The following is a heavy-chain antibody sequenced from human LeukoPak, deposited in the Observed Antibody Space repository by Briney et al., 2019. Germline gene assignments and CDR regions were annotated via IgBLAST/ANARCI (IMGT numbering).Heavy chain of an antibody. J-gene: IGHJ4*02. Sequence: GASVKVSCKASGYTFTSYGISWVRQAPGQGLEWMGWISAYNGNTNYAQKLQGRVTMTTDTSTSTAYMELRSLRSDDTAVYYCARGSYYYDSSGYYPFGYWGQGTLVTVSS. V-gene: IGHV1-18*01. CDR2: ISAYNGNT. CDR3: ARGSYYYDSSGYYPFGY. D-gene: IGHD3-22*01. CDR1: GYTFTSYG.